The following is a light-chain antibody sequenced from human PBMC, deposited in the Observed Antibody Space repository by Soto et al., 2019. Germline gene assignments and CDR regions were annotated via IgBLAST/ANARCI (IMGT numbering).Light chain of an antibody. CDR3: SSYAGSNNYV. CDR1: ISDVGGYNY. J-gene: IGLJ1*01. Sequence: QSVLTQPPSASGSPGQSVTISCTGTISDVGGYNYVSWYQQHPGKAPKLMIYEVSKRPSGVPDRFSGPKSGNTASLTVSGLQAEDEADYYCSSYAGSNNYVFGTGTKVTVL. CDR2: EVS. V-gene: IGLV2-8*01.